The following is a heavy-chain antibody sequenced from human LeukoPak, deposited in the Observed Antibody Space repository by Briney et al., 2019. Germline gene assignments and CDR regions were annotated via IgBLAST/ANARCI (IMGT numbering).Heavy chain of an antibody. CDR3: ARVLDYYGSGSRDFDY. V-gene: IGHV4-38-2*02. Sequence: PSETLSLTCSVSGYSISSGYYWGWIRQSPGKRLEWIGSMYHSGSTYYNPSLKSRVTMSADTSKNQFSLKLSSVTAADTAVYYCARVLDYYGSGSRDFDYWSQGILVTVSS. J-gene: IGHJ4*02. CDR2: MYHSGST. CDR1: GYSISSGYY. D-gene: IGHD3-10*01.